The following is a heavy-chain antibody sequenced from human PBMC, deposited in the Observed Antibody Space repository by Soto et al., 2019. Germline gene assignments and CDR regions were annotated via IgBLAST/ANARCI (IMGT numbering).Heavy chain of an antibody. CDR3: APRYTWTLN. D-gene: IGHD1-20*01. CDR2: IYWDDDK. V-gene: IGHV2-5*02. Sequence: QITLKESGPTLVKPTQTLTLTCTFSGFSLSTSGVGVGWIRQPPGKALEWLALIYWDDDKRYSPSLKSRLTITKDTAKNQVLLTKNNIDPGDTATYHCAPRYTWTLNWGQGTLVTVSS. CDR1: GFSLSTSGVG. J-gene: IGHJ4*02.